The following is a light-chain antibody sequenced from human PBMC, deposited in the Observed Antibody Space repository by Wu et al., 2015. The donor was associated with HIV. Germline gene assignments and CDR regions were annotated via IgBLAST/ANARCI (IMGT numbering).Light chain of an antibody. CDR1: QSVSSN. V-gene: IGKV3-15*01. CDR3: QQYNNWPPYS. Sequence: EIVMTRSPATLSVSPGERATLSRRASQSVSSNLAWYQQKPGQAPRLLIYGASTRATGIPARFSGSGSGTEFTLTISSLQSEDFAVYYCQQYNNWPPYSFGQGTKLEIK. J-gene: IGKJ2*03. CDR2: GAS.